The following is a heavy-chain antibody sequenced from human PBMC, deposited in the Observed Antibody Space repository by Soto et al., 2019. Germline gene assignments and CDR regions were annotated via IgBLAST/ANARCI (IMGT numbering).Heavy chain of an antibody. CDR2: IYYTGST. Sequence: SETLSLTCTVPGESIGSGAYYWSGIRQHPGKGLDWIGHIYYTGSTYYNPSLKSRVTISVDTSKNQFSLKLSSVTAADTAVYYCPREPRGYCSITSCQPPFAYYYYGMDVWCQGTSVT. V-gene: IGHV4-31*03. D-gene: IGHD2-2*01. CDR1: GESIGSGAYY. CDR3: PREPRGYCSITSCQPPFAYYYYGMDV. J-gene: IGHJ6*02.